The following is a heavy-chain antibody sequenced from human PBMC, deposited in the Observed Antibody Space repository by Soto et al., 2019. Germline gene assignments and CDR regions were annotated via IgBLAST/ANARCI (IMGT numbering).Heavy chain of an antibody. V-gene: IGHV3-7*01. D-gene: IGHD3-16*01. Sequence: EVQLVESGGGLVQPGGSLRLSCAASGFTFSSYWMSWVRQAPGKGLEWVANINQDGSEKYYVDSVKGRFTISRDNAKNSLYLQMNSLRAEDTAVYYCARDRGELNFNDCNYMDVWGKGTTVTVSS. CDR3: ARDRGELNFNDCNYMDV. CDR1: GFTFSSYW. CDR2: INQDGSEK. J-gene: IGHJ6*03.